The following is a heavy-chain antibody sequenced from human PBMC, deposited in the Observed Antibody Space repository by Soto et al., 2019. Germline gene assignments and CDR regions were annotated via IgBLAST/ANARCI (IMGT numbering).Heavy chain of an antibody. CDR1: GFTFSIYA. Sequence: GGSLRLSCAASGFTFSIYAMSWVRQAPGKGLEWVSAISGSGGSTYYADSVKGRFTISRDNSKNTLYLQMNSLRAEDTAVYYCANFTYYDFWSGYPLDYYGMDVWGQGTSVTVSS. V-gene: IGHV3-23*01. J-gene: IGHJ6*02. CDR3: ANFTYYDFWSGYPLDYYGMDV. D-gene: IGHD3-3*01. CDR2: ISGSGGST.